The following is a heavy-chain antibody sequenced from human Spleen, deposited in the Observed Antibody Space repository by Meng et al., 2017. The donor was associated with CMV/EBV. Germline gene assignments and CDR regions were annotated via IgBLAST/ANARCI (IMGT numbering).Heavy chain of an antibody. V-gene: IGHV4-61*01. CDR3: AREWGQHLDY. Sequence: SETLSLTCTVSGGSVSSGTYYWSWIRQPPGKELEWIGFIYYTGSTNYNPSLKSRVTISVDTSKNQFSLKVSSVTAADTAVYYCAREWGQHLDYWGQGTLVTVSS. CDR2: IYYTGST. CDR1: GGSVSSGTYY. D-gene: IGHD3-16*01. J-gene: IGHJ4*02.